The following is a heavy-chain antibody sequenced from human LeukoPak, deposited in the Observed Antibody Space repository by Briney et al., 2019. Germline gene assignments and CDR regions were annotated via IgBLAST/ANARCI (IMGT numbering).Heavy chain of an antibody. V-gene: IGHV1-69*05. J-gene: IGHJ5*02. CDR1: GGTFSGYA. CDR3: AREYDSFPFDP. D-gene: IGHD3-22*01. Sequence: AASVKVSCKASGGTFSGYAISWVRQAPGQGLEWMGGIIPIFGTANYAQKFQGRVTITTDESTSTAYMGLSSLRSEDTAVYYCAREYDSFPFDPWGQGTLVTVSS. CDR2: IIPIFGTA.